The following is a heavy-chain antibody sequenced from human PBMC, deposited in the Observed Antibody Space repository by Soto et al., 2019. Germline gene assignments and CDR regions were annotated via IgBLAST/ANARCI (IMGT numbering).Heavy chain of an antibody. CDR3: AREREMATHYFGY. J-gene: IGHJ4*02. CDR1: GGTFSSYA. V-gene: IGHV1-69*13. Sequence: SVKVSCKASGGTFSSYAISWVRQAPGQGLEWMGGIIPIFGTANYAQKFQGRVTITADESTSTAYMELSSLRSEDTAVYYCAREREMATHYFGYWGQGTRVTVSS. CDR2: IIPIFGTA. D-gene: IGHD5-12*01.